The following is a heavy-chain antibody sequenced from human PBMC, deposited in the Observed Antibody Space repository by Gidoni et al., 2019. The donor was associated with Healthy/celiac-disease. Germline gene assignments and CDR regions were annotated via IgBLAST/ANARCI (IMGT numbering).Heavy chain of an antibody. CDR1: GFSVSSSW. CDR3: ARDLGYCSGGSCPTAEYFQH. CDR2: IKRGGSEK. V-gene: IGHV3-7*04. J-gene: IGHJ1*01. D-gene: IGHD2-15*01. Sequence: EVQLVESGGGVVQPGASLRPSCAATGFSVSSSWMSWVRQAPGNGLGWVANIKRGGSEKYYVDSVKGRFTISRDNAKNSLYLQMNSLRAEDTAVYYCARDLGYCSGGSCPTAEYFQHWGQGTLVTVSS.